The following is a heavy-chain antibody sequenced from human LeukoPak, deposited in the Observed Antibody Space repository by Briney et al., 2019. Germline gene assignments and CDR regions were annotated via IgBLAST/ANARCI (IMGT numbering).Heavy chain of an antibody. D-gene: IGHD2-21*01. CDR2: IIPIFGTA. CDR3: ARGGGDLAFDI. Sequence: ASVKVSCKASGGTISSYAISWVRQAPGQGLEWMGGIIPIFGTANYAQKFQGRVTITADESTSTAYMELSSLRSEDTAVYYCARGGGDLAFDIWGQGTMVTVSS. J-gene: IGHJ3*02. V-gene: IGHV1-69*13. CDR1: GGTISSYA.